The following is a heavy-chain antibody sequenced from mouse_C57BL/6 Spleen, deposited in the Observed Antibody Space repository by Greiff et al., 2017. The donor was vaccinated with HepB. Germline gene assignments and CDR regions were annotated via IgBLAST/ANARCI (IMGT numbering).Heavy chain of an antibody. CDR3: ARAGNAHEGFAY. Sequence: EVKLMESEGGLVQPGSSMKLSCTASGFTFSDYYMAWVRQVPEKGLEWVANINYDGSSTYYLDSLKSRFIISRDNAKNILYLQMSSLKSEDTATYYCARAGNAHEGFAYWGQGTLVTVSA. CDR1: GFTFSDYY. J-gene: IGHJ3*01. V-gene: IGHV5-16*01. CDR2: INYDGSST.